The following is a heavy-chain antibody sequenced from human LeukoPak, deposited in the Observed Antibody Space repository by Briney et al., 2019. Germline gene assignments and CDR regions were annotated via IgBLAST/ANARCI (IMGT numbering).Heavy chain of an antibody. J-gene: IGHJ4*02. D-gene: IGHD2-2*01. CDR2: IYSGGST. Sequence: GGSLRLSCAASGFPVSSNYMSWVRPAPGKGLEWVSVIYSGGSTYYADSVKGRFTISRDNSKNTLYLQMNSLRAEDTAVYYCARGVVVPAPDYWGQGTLVTVSS. V-gene: IGHV3-53*01. CDR3: ARGVVVPAPDY. CDR1: GFPVSSNY.